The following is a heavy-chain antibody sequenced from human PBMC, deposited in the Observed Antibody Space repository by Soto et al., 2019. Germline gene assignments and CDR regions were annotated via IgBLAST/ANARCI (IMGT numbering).Heavy chain of an antibody. CDR3: ARVWTYYYDSSGYYPGSNWFDA. CDR1: VGSFSGYY. CDR2: INHSGST. V-gene: IGHV4-34*01. J-gene: IGHJ5*02. D-gene: IGHD3-22*01. Sequence: SETLSLTCAFYVGSFSGYYWSCIRHPPGKWLEWIGEINHSGSTNYNPSLKSRVTISVDTSKNQFSLKLSSVTAADTAVYYCARVWTYYYDSSGYYPGSNWFDAWGQGTLVSVSS.